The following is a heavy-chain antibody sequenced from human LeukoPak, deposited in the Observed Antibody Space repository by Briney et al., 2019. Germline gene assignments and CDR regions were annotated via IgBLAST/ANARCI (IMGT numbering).Heavy chain of an antibody. CDR2: INHSGST. CDR1: GGSFSGYY. CDR3: ARPTTYYYDSSGQPPLGYFDY. J-gene: IGHJ4*02. D-gene: IGHD3-22*01. Sequence: SETLSLTCGVYGGSFSGYYWTWIRQPPGKGLEWIGEINHSGSTNYNPSLKSRVTISVGTSKNQFSLKLSSVTAADTAVYYCARPTTYYYDSSGQPPLGYFDYWGQGTLVTVSS. V-gene: IGHV4-34*01.